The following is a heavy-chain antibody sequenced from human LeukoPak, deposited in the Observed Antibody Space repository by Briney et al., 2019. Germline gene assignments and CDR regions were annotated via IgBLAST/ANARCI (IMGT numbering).Heavy chain of an antibody. J-gene: IGHJ4*02. Sequence: PGGSLRLSCAASGFTLNNYAMNWVRQAPGKGLEWVSSISGGGETTYYADSAKGRFTIPRDNSQNTLYLQMNSLRAEDTVVYYCARDYADYVGYFFFDYWGQGTLVTVSS. CDR2: ISGGGETT. D-gene: IGHD4-17*01. V-gene: IGHV3-23*01. CDR1: GFTLNNYA. CDR3: ARDYADYVGYFFFDY.